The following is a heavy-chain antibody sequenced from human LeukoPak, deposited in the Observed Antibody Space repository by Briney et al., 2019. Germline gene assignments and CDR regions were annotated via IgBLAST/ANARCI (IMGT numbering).Heavy chain of an antibody. CDR2: INPNSGGT. D-gene: IGHD4-17*01. V-gene: IGHV1-2*02. CDR3: ASSITVTITYFDF. CDR1: GYTFTGYY. J-gene: IGHJ4*02. Sequence: ASVKVSCKASGYTFTGYYMHWVRQAPGQGLEWMGWINPNSGGTNYAQKFQGRVTMTRDTSISAAYMELSRLRSDDTAVYYCASSITVTITYFDFWGRGTLVIVSS.